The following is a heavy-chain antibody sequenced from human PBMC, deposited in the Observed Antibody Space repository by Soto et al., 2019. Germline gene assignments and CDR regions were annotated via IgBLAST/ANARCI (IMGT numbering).Heavy chain of an antibody. D-gene: IGHD6-6*01. V-gene: IGHV3-23*01. CDR3: AKDKPRAGGWYSSSLWGSFDY. Sequence: GGSLRLSCAASGFTFSSYAMSWVRQAPGKGLEWVSAISGSGGSTYYADSVKGRFTISRDNSKNTLYLQMNSLRAEDTAVYYCAKDKPRAGGWYSSSLWGSFDYWGQGTLVTVSS. CDR2: ISGSGGST. CDR1: GFTFSSYA. J-gene: IGHJ4*02.